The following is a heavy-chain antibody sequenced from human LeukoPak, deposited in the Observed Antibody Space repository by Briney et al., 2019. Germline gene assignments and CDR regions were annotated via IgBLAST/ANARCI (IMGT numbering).Heavy chain of an antibody. D-gene: IGHD6-13*01. CDR1: GYTFTSYD. CDR2: ISPNSGNT. CDR3: ARVESSNSAYYYYYYGMDV. V-gene: IGHV1-8*01. J-gene: IGHJ6*02. Sequence: GASVKVSCKASGYTFTSYDINWVRQATGQGLEWMGWISPNSGNTGYAQKFQGRLTMARDTSISTVYMELSSLRSEDTAVYYCARVESSNSAYYYYYYGMDVWGQGTTVTVSS.